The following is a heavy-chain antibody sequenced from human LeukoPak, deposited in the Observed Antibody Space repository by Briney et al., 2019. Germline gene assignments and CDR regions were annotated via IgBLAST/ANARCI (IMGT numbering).Heavy chain of an antibody. CDR2: IKQDGSEK. Sequence: GGSLRLSCAASGFTFSSYWMSWVRQAPGKGLEWVANIKQDGSEKYYVDSVKGRFTISRDNAKNSLYLQMNSLRAEDTAVYYCARGGLERDSGWHSCYFDYWGQGTLVTVSS. CDR3: ARGGLERDSGWHSCYFDY. D-gene: IGHD6-19*01. CDR1: GFTFSSYW. V-gene: IGHV3-7*01. J-gene: IGHJ4*02.